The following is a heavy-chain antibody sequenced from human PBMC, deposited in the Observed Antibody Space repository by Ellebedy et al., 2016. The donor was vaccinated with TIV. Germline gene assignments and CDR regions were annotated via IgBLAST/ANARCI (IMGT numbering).Heavy chain of an antibody. Sequence: GESLKISCAASGFTFSSYWMHWVRQAPGKGLVWVSRINSDGSSTSYADSVKGRFTISRDNAKNKLYLQMNSLRAEDTAVYYCARSVYYDILTGYYYYGMDVWGQGTTVSVSS. V-gene: IGHV3-74*01. CDR2: INSDGSST. D-gene: IGHD3-9*01. CDR1: GFTFSSYW. CDR3: ARSVYYDILTGYYYYGMDV. J-gene: IGHJ6*02.